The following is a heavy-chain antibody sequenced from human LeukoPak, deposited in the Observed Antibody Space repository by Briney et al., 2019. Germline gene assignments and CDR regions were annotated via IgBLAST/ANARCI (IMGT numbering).Heavy chain of an antibody. D-gene: IGHD4-17*01. CDR2: IDWDDGK. Sequence: SGPALVKPTQTLTLTCTFPGFSFDTSGMCVSWIRQPPGKALEWLALIDWDDGKYYTTSLKTRLTISKDTSKNQVVLTMTNVDPMDTAMYYCARFLYGDSAYFFDYWGRGTLVTVSS. CDR3: ARFLYGDSAYFFDY. CDR1: GFSFDTSGMC. V-gene: IGHV2-70*01. J-gene: IGHJ4*02.